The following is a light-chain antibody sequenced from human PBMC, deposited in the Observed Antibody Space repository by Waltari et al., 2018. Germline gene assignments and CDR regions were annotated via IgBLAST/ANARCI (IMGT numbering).Light chain of an antibody. J-gene: IGKJ5*01. CDR3: LQHYTYPPT. CDR2: AVS. V-gene: IGKV1-17*03. Sequence: DIQMTQSPSAMSASVGDSVAITCRASQDIGNYLAWFQQKPGTVPKRLIYAVSSLASGVPSRFSGSDSGTEFTLTINRLQPEDLATYFCLQHYTYPPTFGQGTRLEI. CDR1: QDIGNY.